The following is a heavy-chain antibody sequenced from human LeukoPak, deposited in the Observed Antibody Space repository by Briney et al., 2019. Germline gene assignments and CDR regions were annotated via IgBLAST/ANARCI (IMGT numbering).Heavy chain of an antibody. D-gene: IGHD5/OR15-5a*01. CDR1: GGTFSSYA. V-gene: IGHV1-69*13. Sequence: GASVKVSCKASGGTFSSYAIGWVRQAPGQGLEWMGGIIPIFGTANYAQKFQGRVTITADESTSTVYMELSSLRSEDTAVYYCARDLRGYSVTWGQGTLVTVSS. CDR3: ARDLRGYSVT. CDR2: IIPIFGTA. J-gene: IGHJ4*02.